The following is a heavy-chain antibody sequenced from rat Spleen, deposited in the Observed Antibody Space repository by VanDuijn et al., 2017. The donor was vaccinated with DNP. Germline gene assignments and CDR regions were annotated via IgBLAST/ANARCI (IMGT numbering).Heavy chain of an antibody. CDR3: ARLHYGLDY. D-gene: IGHD1-11*01. CDR1: AYSITSNY. J-gene: IGHJ2*01. V-gene: IGHV3-1*01. Sequence: EVQLQESGPGLVKPSQSLSLTCSVTAYSITSNYWGWIRKFPGNKMEWVGHISYSGSTSHNPSLKSRISITRDTSKNQFFLHLNSVTTEDTATYYCARLHYGLDYWGQGVMVTVSS. CDR2: ISYSGST.